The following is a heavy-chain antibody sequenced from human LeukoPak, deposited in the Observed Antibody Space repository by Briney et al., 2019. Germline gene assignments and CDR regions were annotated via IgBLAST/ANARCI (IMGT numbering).Heavy chain of an antibody. CDR3: ANRFMASRADY. J-gene: IGHJ4*02. CDR2: ISPTSNTI. Sequence: GGSLRLSCAASGFTFSSYSMNWVRQAPGKGLEWVSYISPTSNTIYYADSVKGRFTISRDNSKNLLYLQMNSLRAEDTAVYYCANRFMASRADYWGQGTLVTVSS. CDR1: GFTFSSYS. D-gene: IGHD3-3*01. V-gene: IGHV3-48*01.